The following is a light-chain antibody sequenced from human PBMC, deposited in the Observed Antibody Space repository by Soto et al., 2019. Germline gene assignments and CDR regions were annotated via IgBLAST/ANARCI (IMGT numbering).Light chain of an antibody. Sequence: EIVLTQSPGTLSLSPGERATLSCRASQSVSSSYLAWYQQKPGQAPRLLIYGASSRATGIPDRFSGSGSGTGFTLTISRLEPEAFAVYYCQQYGTSPGFSFGQGAKLEIK. CDR1: QSVSSSY. CDR3: QQYGTSPGFS. J-gene: IGKJ2*01. V-gene: IGKV3-20*01. CDR2: GAS.